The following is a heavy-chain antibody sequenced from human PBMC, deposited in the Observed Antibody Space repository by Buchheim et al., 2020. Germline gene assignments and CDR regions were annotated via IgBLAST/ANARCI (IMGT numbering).Heavy chain of an antibody. CDR1: GFTFRDYA. CDR3: AREHLSTYYFDC. V-gene: IGHV3-30*04. J-gene: IGHJ4*02. Sequence: QVQLVESGGGVVQPGRSLRLSCAASGFTFRDYAMHWVRQAPGKGPEWVAVISYDGTNKYFADSVKGRFTISRDNSKNTQYLQVDSLRAEDTAVYYCAREHLSTYYFDCWGQGTL. CDR2: ISYDGTNK. D-gene: IGHD2/OR15-2a*01.